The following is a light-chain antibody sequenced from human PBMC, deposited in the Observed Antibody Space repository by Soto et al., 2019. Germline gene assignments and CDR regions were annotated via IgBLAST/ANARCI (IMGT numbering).Light chain of an antibody. V-gene: IGKV1-8*01. CDR2: AAS. CDR1: QGISSY. CDR3: QQYYSYPPIT. Sequence: AIWMTQSPSSFSASTGDRVTITCRASQGISSYLAWYQQKPGKAPKLLIYAASTLQSGVPSRFSGSGSGTDFTLTISCLQSEDFATYYCQQYYSYPPITFGQGTRLEIK. J-gene: IGKJ5*01.